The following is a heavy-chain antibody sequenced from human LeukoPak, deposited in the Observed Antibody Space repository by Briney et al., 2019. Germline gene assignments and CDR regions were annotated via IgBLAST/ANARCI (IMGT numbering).Heavy chain of an antibody. CDR2: ITGSGPYM. J-gene: IGHJ4*02. Sequence: PAGSLRLSCAASGFTFSTFAMHWVRLSPGKGLEWVSSITGSGPYMLYADTVKHRFTISRDNTKNLLYLEMNSLRAEDTAMYFCVRDVGAVRGEVYFDFGVQGTLVTVSS. CDR1: GFTFSTFA. CDR3: VRDVGAVRGEVYFDF. V-gene: IGHV3-21*06. D-gene: IGHD3-10*01.